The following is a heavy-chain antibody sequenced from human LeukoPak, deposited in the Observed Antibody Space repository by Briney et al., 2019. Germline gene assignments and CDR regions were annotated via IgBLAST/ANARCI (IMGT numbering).Heavy chain of an antibody. CDR1: GYTFTSYY. V-gene: IGHV1-46*01. D-gene: IGHD3-3*01. Sequence: ASVKVSCKASGYTFTSYYMHWVRQAPGQGLEWMGIINPSGGSTSYAQKFQGRVTMTRDTSTSTVYVELSSLRSEDTAVYYCARGSGITIFGVVKNWFDPWGQGTLVTVSS. CDR3: ARGSGITIFGVVKNWFDP. CDR2: INPSGGST. J-gene: IGHJ5*02.